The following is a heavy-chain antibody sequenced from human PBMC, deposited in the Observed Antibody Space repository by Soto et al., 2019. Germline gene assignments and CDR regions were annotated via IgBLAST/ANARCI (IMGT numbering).Heavy chain of an antibody. J-gene: IGHJ4*02. CDR3: AKASGYSSGWDDY. V-gene: IGHV3-9*01. D-gene: IGHD6-19*01. Sequence: EVQLVESGGGLVQPGRSLRLSCAASGFTFDDYAMHWVRQAPGKGLEWVSGISWNSGSIGYADSVKGRFTISRDNAKNSLYLQTNSLRAEDTALYYCAKASGYSSGWDDYWGQGTLVTVSS. CDR2: ISWNSGSI. CDR1: GFTFDDYA.